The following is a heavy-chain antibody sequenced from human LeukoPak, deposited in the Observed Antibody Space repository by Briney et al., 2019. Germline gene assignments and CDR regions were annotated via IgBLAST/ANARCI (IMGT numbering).Heavy chain of an antibody. CDR3: ARSRMTTVTTGAFDI. D-gene: IGHD4-17*01. J-gene: IGHJ3*02. V-gene: IGHV5-51*01. Sequence: GESLKISCKGSGYSFTSYWIGWVRQMPGKGLEWMGIIYPGDSDTRYSPSFQGQVTISADKSIRTAYLQWSSLKASDTAMYYCARSRMTTVTTGAFDIWGQGTMVTVSS. CDR1: GYSFTSYW. CDR2: IYPGDSDT.